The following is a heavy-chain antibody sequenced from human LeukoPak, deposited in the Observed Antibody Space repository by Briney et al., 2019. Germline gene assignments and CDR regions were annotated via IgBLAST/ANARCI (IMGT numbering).Heavy chain of an antibody. Sequence: PSETLSLTCTVSGGSVSSGSYYWSWIRQPPGKGLEWIGYIYYSGSTNYNPSLKSRVTISVDTSKNQLSLKLSSVTAADTAVYYCARAGDSSGYYLNFGYWGQGTLVTVSS. D-gene: IGHD3-22*01. CDR2: IYYSGST. CDR1: GGSVSSGSYY. V-gene: IGHV4-61*01. J-gene: IGHJ4*02. CDR3: ARAGDSSGYYLNFGY.